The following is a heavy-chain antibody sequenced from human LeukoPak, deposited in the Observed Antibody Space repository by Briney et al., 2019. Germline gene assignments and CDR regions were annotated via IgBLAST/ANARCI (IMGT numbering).Heavy chain of an antibody. CDR3: ARAHLAVAGTGWFDP. J-gene: IGHJ5*02. CDR1: GGTFRSYA. Sequence: SVKVSCKASGGTFRSYAISWVRQAPGQGLEWMGRIIPIFGTTSYAQKFQGRVTITTDECTSTAYMELSSLRSEDTAVYYCARAHLAVAGTGWFDPWGQGTLVTVSP. CDR2: IIPIFGTT. D-gene: IGHD6-19*01. V-gene: IGHV1-69*05.